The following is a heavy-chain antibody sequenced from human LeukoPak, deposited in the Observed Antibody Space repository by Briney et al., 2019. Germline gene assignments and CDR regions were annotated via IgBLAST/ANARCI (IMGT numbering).Heavy chain of an antibody. D-gene: IGHD3-16*02. J-gene: IGHJ4*02. V-gene: IGHV4-59*01. CDR3: ARVPYDYVWGSYRLHYFDY. CDR2: IYYSGST. Sequence: PSETLSLTCTVSGGSSSSYYWSWIRQPPGKGLEWIGYIYYSGSTNYNPSLKSRVTISVDTSKNQFSLKLSSVTAADTAVYYCARVPYDYVWGSYRLHYFDYWGQGTLVTVSS. CDR1: GGSSSSYY.